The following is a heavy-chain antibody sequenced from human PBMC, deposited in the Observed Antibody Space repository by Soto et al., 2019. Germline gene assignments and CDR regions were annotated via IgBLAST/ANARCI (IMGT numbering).Heavy chain of an antibody. CDR3: ARQDCSSTSCYESNWFDP. CDR2: IYPGDSDT. CDR1: GYSFTSYW. D-gene: IGHD2-2*01. J-gene: IGHJ5*02. Sequence: GESLKISCKGSGYSFTSYWIGWVRQMPGKGLEWMGIIYPGDSDTRYSPSFQGQVTISADTSISTAYLQWSSLKASDTAMYYCARQDCSSTSCYESNWFDPWGQGTLVTVSS. V-gene: IGHV5-51*01.